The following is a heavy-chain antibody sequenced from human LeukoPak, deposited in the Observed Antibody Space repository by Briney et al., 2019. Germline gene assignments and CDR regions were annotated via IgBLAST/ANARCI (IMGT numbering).Heavy chain of an antibody. CDR3: ARDRLELITMVRGVTGGQFDY. CDR1: GFTFSSYG. Sequence: GGSLRLSCAASGFTFSSYGMHWVRQAPGKGLEWVAVIWYDGSNKYYADSVKGRFTISRDNSKNTLYLQMNSLRAEDTAVYYCARDRLELITMVRGVTGGQFDYWGQGTLVTVSS. CDR2: IWYDGSNK. D-gene: IGHD3-10*01. V-gene: IGHV3-33*01. J-gene: IGHJ4*02.